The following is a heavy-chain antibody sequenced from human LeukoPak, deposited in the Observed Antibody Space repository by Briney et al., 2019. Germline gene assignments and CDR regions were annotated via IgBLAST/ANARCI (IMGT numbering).Heavy chain of an antibody. CDR1: GYTFTGYY. V-gene: IGHV1-2*02. J-gene: IGHJ6*03. Sequence: ASVKVSCRASGYTFTGYYMHWVRQAPGQGLEWMGWINPNSGGTNYAQKFQGRVTMTRDTSISTAYMELSRLRSDDTAVYYCARASDCSSTSCYIGYYYMDVWGKGTTVTVSS. D-gene: IGHD2-2*02. CDR3: ARASDCSSTSCYIGYYYMDV. CDR2: INPNSGGT.